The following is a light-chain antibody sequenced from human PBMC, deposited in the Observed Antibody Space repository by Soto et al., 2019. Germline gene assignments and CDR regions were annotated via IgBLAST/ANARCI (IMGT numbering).Light chain of an antibody. V-gene: IGLV2-23*02. CDR1: SSDVGSYNL. CDR2: EVS. CDR3: CSYAGSRTSYVV. Sequence: QSALTQPASVSGSPGQSITISCTGTSSDVGSYNLVSWYQQHPGKAPKLMIYEVSKRPSGVSNRFSGSKSGNTASLTISGLQAEDEADYYCCSYAGSRTSYVVFGGGTKLTVL. J-gene: IGLJ2*01.